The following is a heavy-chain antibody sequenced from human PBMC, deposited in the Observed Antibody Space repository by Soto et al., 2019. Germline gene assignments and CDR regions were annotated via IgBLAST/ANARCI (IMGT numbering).Heavy chain of an antibody. J-gene: IGHJ5*02. Sequence: GGSLRLSCAASGFTFSSYAMSWVRQAPGKGLEWVSAISGGGAGTYYADSVRGRFTVSRDNLKNTLYRQMNSVTADDTAVYYCAKDDVYDYVWGSYRWERVDPWGQGTLVTVSS. CDR1: GFTFSSYA. D-gene: IGHD3-16*02. V-gene: IGHV3-23*01. CDR3: AKDDVYDYVWGSYRWERVDP. CDR2: ISGGGAGT.